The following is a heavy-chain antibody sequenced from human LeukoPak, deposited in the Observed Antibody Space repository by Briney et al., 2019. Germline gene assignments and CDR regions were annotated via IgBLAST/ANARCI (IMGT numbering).Heavy chain of an antibody. CDR1: GFTFSSYA. CDR3: GPHSPPLYMDV. J-gene: IGHJ6*03. CDR2: ISSNGGST. Sequence: GGSLRLSCAASGFTFSSYAMHWVRQAPGKGLEYVSAISSNGGSTYYANSVKGRFTISRDNSKNTLYLQMGSLRAEDMAVYYCGPHSPPLYMDVWGKGTTVTVSS. V-gene: IGHV3-64*01.